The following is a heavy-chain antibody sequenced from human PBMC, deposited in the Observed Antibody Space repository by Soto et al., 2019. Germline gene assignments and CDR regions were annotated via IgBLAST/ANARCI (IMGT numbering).Heavy chain of an antibody. Sequence: QVQLVQSGAEVKKPGASVKVSCKASGYTFTSYRISWVRRAPGQGLEWMGWISAYNGNTNYAQKLQGRVTMTTDTSTSTAYMELRSLRSDDTAVYYCARDRIPAAPLQPIDYWGQGTLVTVSS. CDR3: ARDRIPAAPLQPIDY. CDR2: ISAYNGNT. CDR1: GYTFTSYR. V-gene: IGHV1-18*01. J-gene: IGHJ4*02. D-gene: IGHD2-2*01.